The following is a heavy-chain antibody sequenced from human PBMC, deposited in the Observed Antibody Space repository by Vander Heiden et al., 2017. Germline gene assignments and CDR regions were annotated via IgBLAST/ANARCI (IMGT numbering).Heavy chain of an antibody. CDR3: VRGRGGTGNNY. CDR2: INSDGSST. Sequence: EVQLVESGGGLVQPGGSLRLPCAAHGFIFSEYWMYWVRQAPGKGLVWVSRINSDGSSTNYADSVKGRFTISRDSAKNTLYLQMDSLRAEDTAVYYCVRGRGGTGNNYWGQGTLVAVSS. D-gene: IGHD2-15*01. J-gene: IGHJ4*02. CDR1: GFIFSEYW. V-gene: IGHV3-74*01.